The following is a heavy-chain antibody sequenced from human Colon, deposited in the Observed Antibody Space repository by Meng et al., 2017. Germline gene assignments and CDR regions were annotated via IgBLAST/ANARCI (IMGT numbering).Heavy chain of an antibody. CDR2: IYYSGST. D-gene: IGHD4-17*01. CDR1: GGSISSGDYY. J-gene: IGHJ5*02. Sequence: QGQRQESGPGLLQPSQTLSLTCTVSGGSISSGDYYWSWIRQPPGKGLEWIGYIYYSGSTYSNASLKSRVTISIDRSKNQFSLKLSSVTAADTAVYYCARDRKHYGERGWFDPWGQGTLVTVSS. V-gene: IGHV4-30-4*01. CDR3: ARDRKHYGERGWFDP.